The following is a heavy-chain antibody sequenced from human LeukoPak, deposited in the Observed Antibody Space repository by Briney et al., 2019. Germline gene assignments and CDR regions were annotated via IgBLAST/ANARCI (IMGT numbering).Heavy chain of an antibody. J-gene: IGHJ3*02. CDR1: GFTFRNVW. V-gene: IGHV3-15*01. D-gene: IGHD2-15*01. CDR3: ATSIDNDAFDI. CDR2: IKRKIEGETT. Sequence: GGSLRLSCTPSGFTFRNVWMTWVRQAPRKGVEWVGRIKRKIEGETTDYATRVKDRFTISRDDSRDTLYLQMNSLKTDDTAVYYCATSIDNDAFDIWGQGTMLTVSS.